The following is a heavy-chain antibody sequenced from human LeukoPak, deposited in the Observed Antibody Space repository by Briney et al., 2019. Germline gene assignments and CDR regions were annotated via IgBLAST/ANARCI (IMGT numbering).Heavy chain of an antibody. CDR2: ISGSGGST. D-gene: IGHD1-26*01. J-gene: IGHJ4*02. CDR3: AKVRGSYYRNYFHY. V-gene: IGHV3-23*01. CDR1: GFTFSSYA. Sequence: SGGSLRLSCAASGFTFSSYAMSWVRQAPGKGLEWVSAISGSGGSTYYADSVKGRFTISRDNSKNTLYLQMNSLRAEDTAVYYCAKVRGSYYRNYFHYWAQGPLVTVSS.